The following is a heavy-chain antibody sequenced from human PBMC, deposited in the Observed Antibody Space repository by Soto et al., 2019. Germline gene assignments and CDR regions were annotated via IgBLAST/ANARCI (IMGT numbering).Heavy chain of an antibody. Sequence: GGSLRLSCEASGFIFSSYWMSWVRQAPGKGLEWVANIKQDGSEKHYVDSVKGRFTISRDNAKNSLYLQMNSLRAEDTAVYYCAREGIIMIVVVSENYFDYWGQGTLVTVS. CDR2: IKQDGSEK. CDR3: AREGIIMIVVVSENYFDY. D-gene: IGHD3-22*01. J-gene: IGHJ4*02. CDR1: GFIFSSYW. V-gene: IGHV3-7*01.